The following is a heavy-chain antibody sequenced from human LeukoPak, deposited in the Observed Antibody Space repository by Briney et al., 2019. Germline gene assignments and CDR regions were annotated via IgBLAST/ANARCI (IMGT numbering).Heavy chain of an antibody. Sequence: GASVKVSCKASGYTFTSYGISWVRQAPGQGLEWMGWISAYNGNTNYAQKLQGRVTMTTDTSPSTAYMELRSLRSDDPAVYYCARTRNSHYDFWSCYDYWGQGTLVTVSS. CDR3: ARTRNSHYDFWSCYDY. V-gene: IGHV1-18*01. CDR1: GYTFTSYG. CDR2: ISAYNGNT. J-gene: IGHJ4*02. D-gene: IGHD3-3*01.